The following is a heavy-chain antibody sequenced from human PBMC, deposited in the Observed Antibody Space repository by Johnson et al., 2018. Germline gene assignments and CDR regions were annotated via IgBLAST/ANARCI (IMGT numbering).Heavy chain of an antibody. Sequence: VQLVESGGGLVQPGGSXRLSCAASGFTFNFYAMSWVRQAPGKGLEWVSGMSGSGGNTYYAASVKGRFTISRENSKNKPYLQMNSLRAEATAEYYSNRRGEDITFLAVAVGAFDIWGQGTMVTVSS. V-gene: IGHV3-23*04. CDR2: MSGSGGNT. J-gene: IGHJ3*02. D-gene: IGHD3-3*01. CDR3: NRRGEDITFLAVAVGAFDI. CDR1: GFTFNFYA.